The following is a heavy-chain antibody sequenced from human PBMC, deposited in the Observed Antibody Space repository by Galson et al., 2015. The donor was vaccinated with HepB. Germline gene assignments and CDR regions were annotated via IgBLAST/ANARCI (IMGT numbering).Heavy chain of an antibody. V-gene: IGHV1-24*01. D-gene: IGHD3-10*01. CDR1: GYTLTELS. Sequence: SVKVSCKVSGYTLTELSMHWVRQAPGKGLEWMGGFDPEDGETIYAQKFQGRVTMTEDTSTDTAYMELSSLRSEDTAVYYCATGPPGGYGSGSYSINHYYMDVWGKGTTVTVSS. CDR2: FDPEDGET. J-gene: IGHJ6*03. CDR3: ATGPPGGYGSGSYSINHYYMDV.